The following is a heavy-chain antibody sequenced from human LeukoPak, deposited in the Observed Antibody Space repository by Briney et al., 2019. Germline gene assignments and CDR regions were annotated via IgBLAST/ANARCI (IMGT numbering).Heavy chain of an antibody. CDR3: ASDPPGDYGLGF. V-gene: IGHV3-23*01. D-gene: IGHD4-17*01. J-gene: IGHJ4*02. CDR1: GFTFSDCA. CDR2: IGSDGNK. Sequence: GGSLRLSCAASGFTFSDCAMTWVRQAPGKGLEWVSSIGSDGNKHYSESVRGRFAISRDNSNNTLYLQMNHLRVKDTAVYYCASDPPGDYGLGFWGQGTLVTVSS.